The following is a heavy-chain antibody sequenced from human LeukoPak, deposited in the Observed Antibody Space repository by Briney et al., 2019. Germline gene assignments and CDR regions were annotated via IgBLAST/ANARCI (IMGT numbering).Heavy chain of an antibody. CDR1: GGSISSSSFY. V-gene: IGHV4-39*01. CDR3: AHFRGGAFDF. D-gene: IGHD3-16*01. J-gene: IGHJ3*01. CDR2: IYYSGST. Sequence: SDTLSLTCTVSGGSISSSSFYWGWIRQPPGKGLEWIGSIYYSGSTYYNPSLKSRVTISVDTSKNEFSLRLSSVTAADTAVYYCAHFRGGAFDFWGRGTMVTVSS.